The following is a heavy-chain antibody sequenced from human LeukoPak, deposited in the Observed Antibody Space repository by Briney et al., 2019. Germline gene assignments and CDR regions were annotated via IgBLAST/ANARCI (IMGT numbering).Heavy chain of an antibody. V-gene: IGHV4-4*02. CDR1: GGSISSNNW. J-gene: IGHJ4*02. CDR3: ARVNINNWHSCDY. CDR2: IYHSGSP. Sequence: SETLFLTCAVSGGSISSNNWWGWVCRPPGKGLEWIGEIYHSGSPNYNPSLKSRVTISVDKSRNHFSLNLSSVTAADTAVYYCARVNINNWHSCDYWGQGTLVTVSS. D-gene: IGHD1-1*01.